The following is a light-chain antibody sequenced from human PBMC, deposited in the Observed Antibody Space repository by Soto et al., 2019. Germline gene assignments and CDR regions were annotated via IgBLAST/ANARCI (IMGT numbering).Light chain of an antibody. Sequence: EIVMTQSPVTLSVSPGERVTLSCRASQSVSSNLAWYQQKLGQAPRLLIYGASTRATGIPARFSGSGSGTEFTLTISSLQSEDFAVYYCQQRVDWLTFGGGTKLEIK. CDR1: QSVSSN. CDR2: GAS. J-gene: IGKJ4*01. V-gene: IGKV3-15*01. CDR3: QQRVDWLT.